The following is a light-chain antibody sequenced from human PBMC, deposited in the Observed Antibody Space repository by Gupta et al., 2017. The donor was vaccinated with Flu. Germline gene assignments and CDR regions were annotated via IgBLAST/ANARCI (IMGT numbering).Light chain of an antibody. J-gene: IGLJ3*02. CDR1: SSNIGDNY. V-gene: IGLV1-51*01. Sequence: QSLLTPPPSVSAAPAQKVTIPCSGSSSNIGDNYVSWYQQFPGTAPKLLIYDNNKRPSGIPDRFSGSKSGTSATLGITGLQTGDEADYYCGTWQGTLRGAVFGGGTKLSVL. CDR2: DNN. CDR3: GTWQGTLRGAV.